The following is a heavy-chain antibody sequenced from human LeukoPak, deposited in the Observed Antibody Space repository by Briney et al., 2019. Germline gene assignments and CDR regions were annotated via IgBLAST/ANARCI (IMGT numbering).Heavy chain of an antibody. D-gene: IGHD6-13*01. CDR2: ITGSGGST. CDR1: GFTFSSYG. V-gene: IGHV3-23*01. J-gene: IGHJ4*02. Sequence: WGSLRLSCAASGFTFSSYGMSWVRQAPGKGLEWVSAITGSGGSTYYADSVKGRFTISRDNSKNTLYLQMNRLRAEGTAVYYCAKVPLIAAPKHFDYWGQGTLVTVSS. CDR3: AKVPLIAAPKHFDY.